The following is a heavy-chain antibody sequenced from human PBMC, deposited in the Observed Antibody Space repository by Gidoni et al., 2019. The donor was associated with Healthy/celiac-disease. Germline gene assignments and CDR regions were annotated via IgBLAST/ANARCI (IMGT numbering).Heavy chain of an antibody. Sequence: QVQLQQWGAGLLKPSDTLSLTFAVYVGSFSGYYWSWIRQPPGKGLEWIGEINHSGSNNYNPSLKSRVTISVDTSKNQFSLKLSSVTAADTAVYYCARGGYRWLQLKGFDYWGQGTLVTVSS. J-gene: IGHJ4*02. CDR3: ARGGYRWLQLKGFDY. CDR2: INHSGSN. V-gene: IGHV4-34*01. D-gene: IGHD5-12*01. CDR1: VGSFSGYY.